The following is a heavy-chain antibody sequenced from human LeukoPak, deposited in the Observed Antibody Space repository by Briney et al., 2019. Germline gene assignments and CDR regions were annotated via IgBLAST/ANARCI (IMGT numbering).Heavy chain of an antibody. Sequence: SETLSLTCTVSGGSISSSSYYWGWIRQPPGKGLEWIGSIYYSGSTYYNPSLKGRVTISVDRSKNQFSLKLSSVTAADTAVYYCARDPQQQNWFDPWGQGTLVTVSS. CDR3: ARDPQQQNWFDP. CDR2: IYYSGST. D-gene: IGHD6-13*01. J-gene: IGHJ5*02. CDR1: GGSISSSSYY. V-gene: IGHV4-39*07.